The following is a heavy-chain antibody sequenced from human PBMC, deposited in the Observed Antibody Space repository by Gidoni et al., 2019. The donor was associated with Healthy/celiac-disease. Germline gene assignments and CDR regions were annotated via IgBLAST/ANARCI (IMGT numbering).Heavy chain of an antibody. CDR2: ISYDGGTK. CDR3: ARGGQPGNWYFDL. CDR1: GFPFNGYS. D-gene: IGHD6-13*01. J-gene: IGHJ2*01. V-gene: IGHV3-30-3*01. Sequence: QVQLVESGGGVVQRGGSLRLSLSASGFPFNGYSIPWVRQAPGKGLEWVAVISYDGGTKYYADSVKGRFTISRDNSKNTLYLQINSLRAEDTAVYYCARGGQPGNWYFDLWGRGTLVTVSS.